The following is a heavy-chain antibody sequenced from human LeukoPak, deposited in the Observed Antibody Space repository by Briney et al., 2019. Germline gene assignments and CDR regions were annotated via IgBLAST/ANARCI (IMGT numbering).Heavy chain of an antibody. V-gene: IGHV3-30*04. J-gene: IGHJ4*02. CDR2: ISYHGGDK. CDR3: ARDLQGLPDD. Sequence: PGRSLRLSCAAAGFTFNNHAMHWVRQAPGKGLEWVAVISYHGGDKYYADSVKCRFTISRDNSKNTLDLQLNSLGGEDTAVYYCARDLQGLPDDWGRGTLVTVSS. CDR1: GFTFNNHA. D-gene: IGHD6-19*01.